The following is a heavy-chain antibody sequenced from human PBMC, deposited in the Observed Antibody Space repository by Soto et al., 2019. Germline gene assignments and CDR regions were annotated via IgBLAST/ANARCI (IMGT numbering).Heavy chain of an antibody. CDR3: ARGGHIAVVTDSFDY. J-gene: IGHJ4*02. CDR1: GYTLNSYD. Sequence: ASVKGSCKPSGYTLNSYDLHWVRQAPGQGLEWMGIIHPSGGGSTYAQKFLGRVTMTRDTSTSTVFMELSSLRSADTAVYYCARGGHIAVVTDSFDYWGQGTLVTVSS. D-gene: IGHD2-21*02. CDR2: IHPSGGGS. V-gene: IGHV1-46*02.